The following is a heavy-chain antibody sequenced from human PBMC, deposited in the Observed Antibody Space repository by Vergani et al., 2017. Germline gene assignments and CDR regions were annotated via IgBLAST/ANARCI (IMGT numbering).Heavy chain of an antibody. CDR3: AKDRISGSYYVANFDY. J-gene: IGHJ4*02. V-gene: IGHV3-23*04. CDR2: ISGSGGST. Sequence: EVQLVESGGGLVKPGGSLRLSCGASGFTFSNYGMHWVRQAPGKGLEWVSAISGSGGSTYYADSVKGRFTISRDNSKNTLYLQMNSLRAEDTAVYYCAKDRISGSYYVANFDYWGQGTLVTVSS. D-gene: IGHD1-26*01. CDR1: GFTFSNYG.